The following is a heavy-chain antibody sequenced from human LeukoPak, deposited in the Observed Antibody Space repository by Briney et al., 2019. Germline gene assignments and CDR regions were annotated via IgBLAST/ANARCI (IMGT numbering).Heavy chain of an antibody. D-gene: IGHD4-17*01. J-gene: IGHJ4*02. CDR1: GFTFSTYR. V-gene: IGHV3-21*06. CDR2: ISSSSSYI. CDR3: AREVRVTTVLDY. Sequence: GGSLRLSCAASGFTFSTYRMNWVRQAPGKRLEWVSSISSSSSYIYYADSVNGRFTISRDNAKNSLFLQMNSLRAEDTAVYYCAREVRVTTVLDYWGQGTQVTVFS.